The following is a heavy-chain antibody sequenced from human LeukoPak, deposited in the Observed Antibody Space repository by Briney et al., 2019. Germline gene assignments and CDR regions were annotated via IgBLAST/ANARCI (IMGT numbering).Heavy chain of an antibody. V-gene: IGHV4-59*01. CDR3: AREGASYCSSTSCYSWFDP. Sequence: PSEILSLTCTVSGGSISSYYWSWIRQPPGKGLEWIGYIYYSGSTNYNPSLKSRVTISVDTSKNQFSLKLSSVTAADTAVYYCAREGASYCSSTSCYSWFDPWGQGTLVTVSS. J-gene: IGHJ5*02. CDR1: GGSISSYY. CDR2: IYYSGST. D-gene: IGHD2-2*01.